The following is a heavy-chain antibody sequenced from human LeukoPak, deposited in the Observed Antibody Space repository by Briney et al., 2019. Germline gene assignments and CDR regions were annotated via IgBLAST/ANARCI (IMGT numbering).Heavy chain of an antibody. D-gene: IGHD1-14*01. CDR1: GGTFSSYA. V-gene: IGHV1-69*13. CDR3: ARTRTDTGGPYFDY. CDR2: IIPIFGTA. J-gene: IGHJ4*02. Sequence: ASVKVSCKASGGTFSSYATSWVRQAPGQGLEWMGGIIPIFGTANYAQKFQGRVTITADESTSTAYMELSSLRSEDTAVYYCARTRTDTGGPYFDYWGQGTLVTVSS.